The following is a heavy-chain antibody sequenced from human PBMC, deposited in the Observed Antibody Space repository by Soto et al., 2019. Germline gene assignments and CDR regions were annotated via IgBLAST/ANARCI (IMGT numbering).Heavy chain of an antibody. CDR2: MSGSSSTT. J-gene: IGHJ4*02. V-gene: IGHV3-23*01. Sequence: GGSLRLSCATSGLTFSNYAMSWVRQAPGGGLEWVSSMSGSSSTTYYADSVRGRSTISRDRSKNTLYLQMSSLRAEDTALYYCAKNQERELPRVIDFWGQGTLVTVSS. CDR1: GLTFSNYA. CDR3: AKNQERELPRVIDF. D-gene: IGHD1-7*01.